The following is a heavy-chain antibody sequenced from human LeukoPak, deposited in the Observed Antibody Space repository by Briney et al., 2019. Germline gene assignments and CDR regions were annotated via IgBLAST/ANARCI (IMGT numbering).Heavy chain of an antibody. CDR2: ISSGGSTK. D-gene: IGHD1-1*01. V-gene: IGHV3-48*03. Sequence: PGGSLRLSCAASGFTFSSSEMNWVRQAPGKGLEWVSYISSGGSTKYYADSVKGRFTISRDNAKNLMYLHMNSLRAEDTAVYYCARNVGIDYWGQGTLVTASS. J-gene: IGHJ4*02. CDR1: GFTFSSSE. CDR3: ARNVGIDY.